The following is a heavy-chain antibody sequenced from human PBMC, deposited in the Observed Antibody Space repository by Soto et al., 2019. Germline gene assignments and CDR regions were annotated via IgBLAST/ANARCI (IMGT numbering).Heavy chain of an antibody. D-gene: IGHD3-22*01. CDR2: IKQDGSDK. V-gene: IGHV3-7*01. J-gene: IGHJ5*02. Sequence: EVQLVESGGGLVQPGVSLRLSCAASGFTFSTYWMTWVRQAPGKGLEWVANIKQDGSDKYYVDSVEGRFTISRDNAKNSLYLQMDSLRAEDTAVYYCASRGDYYDTWCQGTLVTVSS. CDR1: GFTFSTYW. CDR3: ASRGDYYDT.